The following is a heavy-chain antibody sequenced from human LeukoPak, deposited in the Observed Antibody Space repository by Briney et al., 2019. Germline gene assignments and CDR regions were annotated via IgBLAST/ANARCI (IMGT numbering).Heavy chain of an antibody. Sequence: GASVKVSCKASGYTLTSYDINWVRQATGQGLEWMGWMNPNSGNTGYAQKFQGRVTMTRNTSISTAYMELSSLRSEDTAVYYCARSLVPAAADEFDYWGQGTLVTVSS. CDR3: ARSLVPAAADEFDY. CDR1: GYTLTSYD. CDR2: MNPNSGNT. J-gene: IGHJ4*02. V-gene: IGHV1-8*01. D-gene: IGHD2-2*01.